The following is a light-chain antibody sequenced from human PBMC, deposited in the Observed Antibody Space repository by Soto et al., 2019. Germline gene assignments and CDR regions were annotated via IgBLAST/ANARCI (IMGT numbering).Light chain of an antibody. Sequence: DIQMTQSPSSLSASVGDRVTITCRASQSISSYLIWYQQKPGKAPKLLIYAASSLQRGGPSRFSTSETWTDFIISISSPQPEDFTSCYCQQSYITLTRTFGQGTKVE. V-gene: IGKV1-39*01. J-gene: IGKJ1*01. CDR2: AAS. CDR3: QQSYITLTRT. CDR1: QSISSY.